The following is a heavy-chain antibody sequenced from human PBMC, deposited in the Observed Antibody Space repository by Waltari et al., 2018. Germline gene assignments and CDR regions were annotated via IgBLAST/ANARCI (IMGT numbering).Heavy chain of an antibody. J-gene: IGHJ4*02. V-gene: IGHV3-73*01. CDR1: GFTFSGPT. CDR2: IRRKPNNYAT. CDR3: TGGAVTGTDF. D-gene: IGHD6-13*01. Sequence: EVQVVESGGGLVQPGGSLKLSCATSGFTFSGPTIPWVRQTSGKGLELIGRIRRKPNNYATRYTASVEGRFTISRDDSENTAYLQMSSLMTEDTAVYYCTGGAVTGTDFWGQGTLVTVSS.